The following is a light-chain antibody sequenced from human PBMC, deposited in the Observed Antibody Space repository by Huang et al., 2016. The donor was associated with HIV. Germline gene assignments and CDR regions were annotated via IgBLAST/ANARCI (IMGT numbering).Light chain of an antibody. Sequence: DIRMTQSPSSLSASVGDRVTITCQASQNIDNYLNWYQQKPGKAPKLLIYDASNLEVGVPSRFKGSGSGTDFTFTINSLQPEDVATYYCQHYENLPITFGQGTRLEIK. J-gene: IGKJ5*01. V-gene: IGKV1-33*01. CDR2: DAS. CDR3: QHYENLPIT. CDR1: QNIDNY.